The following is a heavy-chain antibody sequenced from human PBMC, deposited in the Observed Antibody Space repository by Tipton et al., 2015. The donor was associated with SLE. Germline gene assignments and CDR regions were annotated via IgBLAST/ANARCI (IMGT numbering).Heavy chain of an antibody. CDR3: ALQYDSGGYYWF. V-gene: IGHV4-38-2*02. J-gene: IGHJ4*02. CDR2: IYHSGST. D-gene: IGHD3-22*01. CDR1: GYSISSNYY. Sequence: ILSLTCTVSGYSISSNYYWGWIRQPPGKGLEWIGSIYHSGSTYYNPSLKSRVAISVDTSNSQFSLKLSSVTAADTAVYYCALQYDSGGYYWFWGQGTLVTVSS.